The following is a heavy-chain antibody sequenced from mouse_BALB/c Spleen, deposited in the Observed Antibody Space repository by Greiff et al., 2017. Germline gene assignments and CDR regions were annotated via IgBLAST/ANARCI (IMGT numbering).Heavy chain of an antibody. Sequence: QVQLQQPGAELVKPGASVKMSCKASGYTFTSYWMHWVKQRHGQGLEWIGVIDTSDSYTSYNQKFKGKATLTVDTSSSTAYMQLSSLTSEDSAVYYCVYGNSAYWGQGTLVTVSA. V-gene: IGHV1S127*01. CDR2: IDTSDSYT. CDR3: VYGNSAY. D-gene: IGHD2-1*01. CDR1: GYTFTSYW. J-gene: IGHJ3*01.